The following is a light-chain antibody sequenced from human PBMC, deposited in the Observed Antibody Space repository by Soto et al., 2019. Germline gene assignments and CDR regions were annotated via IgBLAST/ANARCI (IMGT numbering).Light chain of an antibody. CDR1: QSVSSN. J-gene: IGKJ1*01. V-gene: IGKV3-15*01. Sequence: EVVITQSPSTLSVSPGGRATLSCRASQSVSSNLAWYQQKPGQAPRLLIYGASTRATGTPARFSGSGSGTEFTLTISSLQSEDFAVYYCQQYNNWWTFGQGTKVDIK. CDR2: GAS. CDR3: QQYNNWWT.